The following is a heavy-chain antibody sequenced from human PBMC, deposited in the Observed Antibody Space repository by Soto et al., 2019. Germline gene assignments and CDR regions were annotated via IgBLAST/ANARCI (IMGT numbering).Heavy chain of an antibody. CDR2: IWYDGSNR. D-gene: IGHD5-12*01. CDR3: ARGYTGYYYMDV. CDR1: GFTFSSYV. J-gene: IGHJ6*03. Sequence: GGSLRLSCAASGFTFSSYVMHWVRQAPGKGLEWVAVIWYDGSNRYYADSVKGRFTISRDNSKNTLYLQMNSLRAEDTAVYYCARGYTGYYYMDVWGKGTTVTVSS. V-gene: IGHV3-33*01.